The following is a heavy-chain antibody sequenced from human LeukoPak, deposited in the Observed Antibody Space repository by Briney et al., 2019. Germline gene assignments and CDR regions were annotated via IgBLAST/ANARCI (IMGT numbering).Heavy chain of an antibody. J-gene: IGHJ2*01. Sequence: SETLSLTCTVSGGSISSYYWSWIRQPPGKGLELIGNIDYSGSTDYNPSLKSRVTISVDTSKNQFSLKLSSVTAADTAVYYCATTTVVTRYWYFDLWGRGTLVTVSS. D-gene: IGHD4-23*01. V-gene: IGHV4-59*08. CDR2: IDYSGST. CDR1: GGSISSYY. CDR3: ATTTVVTRYWYFDL.